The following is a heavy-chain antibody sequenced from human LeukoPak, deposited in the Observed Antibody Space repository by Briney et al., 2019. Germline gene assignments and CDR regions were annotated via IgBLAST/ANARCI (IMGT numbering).Heavy chain of an antibody. D-gene: IGHD6-13*01. V-gene: IGHV1-69*13. Sequence: GASVKVSCKASGGTFSSYAISWVRQAPGQGLEWMGGIIPIFGTANYAQKFQGRVTITADESTSTAYMELSSLRSEDTAVYYCAKDRDSSSWYDYFDYWGQGTLVTVSS. CDR3: AKDRDSSSWYDYFDY. CDR2: IIPIFGTA. J-gene: IGHJ4*02. CDR1: GGTFSSYA.